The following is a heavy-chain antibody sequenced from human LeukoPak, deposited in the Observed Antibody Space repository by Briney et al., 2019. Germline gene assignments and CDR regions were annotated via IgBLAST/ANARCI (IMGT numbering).Heavy chain of an antibody. V-gene: IGHV1-18*01. CDR3: ARSTSRPDGYKRAFDI. CDR2: ISAYNGNT. Sequence: ASVKVSCKASGYTFTSYGISWVRQAPGQGLEWMGWISAYNGNTNYAQKLQGRVTMTTDTSTSTAYMELRSLRSDDTAIYYCARSTSRPDGYKRAFDIWGQGTMVTVSS. D-gene: IGHD5-24*01. CDR1: GYTFTSYG. J-gene: IGHJ3*02.